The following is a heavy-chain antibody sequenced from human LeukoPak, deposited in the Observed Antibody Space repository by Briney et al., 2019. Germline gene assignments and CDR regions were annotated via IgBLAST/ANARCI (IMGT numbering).Heavy chain of an antibody. Sequence: GGSLRLSCAASGFTFDDYAMHWVRQAPGKGLEWVSGISWKSGSIGYADSVKGRFTISRDNAKNSLYLQMNSLRAEDMALYYCAKDMAPSYSSSSVSDYWGQGTLVTVSS. CDR3: AKDMAPSYSSSSVSDY. V-gene: IGHV3-9*03. CDR2: ISWKSGSI. J-gene: IGHJ4*02. D-gene: IGHD6-6*01. CDR1: GFTFDDYA.